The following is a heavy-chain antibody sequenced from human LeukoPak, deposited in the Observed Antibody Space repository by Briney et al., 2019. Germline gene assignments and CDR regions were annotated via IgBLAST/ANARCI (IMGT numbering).Heavy chain of an antibody. CDR1: GYTFSSYG. CDR3: AKDMGPYSYALDY. J-gene: IGHJ4*02. Sequence: GGSLRLSCAASGYTFSSYGMNWVHQAPGKGLEWVAVIWYDGSNKYYADSVKGRFTISRDNSKNTLYLQMNSLRAEDTAVYYCAKDMGPYSYALDYWGQGTLVTVSS. CDR2: IWYDGSNK. D-gene: IGHD5-18*01. V-gene: IGHV3-33*06.